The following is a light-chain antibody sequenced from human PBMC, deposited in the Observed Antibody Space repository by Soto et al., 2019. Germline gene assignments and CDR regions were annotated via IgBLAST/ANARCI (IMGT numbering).Light chain of an antibody. CDR1: QSLVHGDGNTY. V-gene: IGKV2-24*01. Sequence: DIVMTQTPLSSPVTLGQPASISCRSSQSLVHGDGNTYLSWLQQRPGQPPRLLIYKISKRSSGVPDRFSGSGAGTDFTLKISKVEAEDVGVYYCMLATQFPGTSGQGTRLEIK. CDR2: KIS. CDR3: MLATQFPGT. J-gene: IGKJ2*01.